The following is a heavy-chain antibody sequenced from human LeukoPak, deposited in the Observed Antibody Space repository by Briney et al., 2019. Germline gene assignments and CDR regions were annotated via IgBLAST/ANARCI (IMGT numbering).Heavy chain of an antibody. CDR1: GFTFSNAW. CDR2: IKSKTDGGTT. J-gene: IGHJ4*02. CDR3: TTDLWIAVAGSG. V-gene: IGHV3-15*01. D-gene: IGHD6-19*01. Sequence: GGSLRLSCAASGFTFSNAWMSWVRQPPGKGLEWVGRIKSKTDGGTTDYAAPVKGRFTISRDDSKNTLYLQMNSLKTEDTAVYYCTTDLWIAVAGSGWGQGTLVTVSS.